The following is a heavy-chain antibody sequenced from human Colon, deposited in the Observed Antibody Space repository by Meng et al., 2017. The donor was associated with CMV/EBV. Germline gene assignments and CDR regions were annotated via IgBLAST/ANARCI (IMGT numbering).Heavy chain of an antibody. CDR2: ISSSGGST. D-gene: IGHD3-3*01. CDR1: GFTFS. Sequence: GGSLRLSCSASGFTFSMFSTYEMNWVRQAPGKGLEWIASISSSGGSTYYADSVKGRFTISRDNAKNSLYLQMNSLRAGDTAVYYCARGDYDFLGGYWGQGTLVTVSS. V-gene: IGHV3-48*03. CDR3: ARGDYDFLGGY. J-gene: IGHJ4*02.